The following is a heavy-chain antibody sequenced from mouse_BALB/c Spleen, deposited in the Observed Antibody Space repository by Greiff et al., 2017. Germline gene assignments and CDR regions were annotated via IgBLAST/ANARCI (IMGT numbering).Heavy chain of an antibody. CDR1: GFTFSSYT. CDR2: ISNGGGST. V-gene: IGHV5-12-2*01. CDR3: ARQWVYGNGNFDY. J-gene: IGHJ2*01. Sequence: EVKLVESGGGLVQPGGSLKLSCAASGFTFSSYTMSWVRQTPEKRLEWVAYISNGGGSTYYPDTVKGRFTISRDNAKNTLYLQMSSLKSEDTAMYYCARQWVYGNGNFDYWGQGTTLTVSS. D-gene: IGHD2-1*01.